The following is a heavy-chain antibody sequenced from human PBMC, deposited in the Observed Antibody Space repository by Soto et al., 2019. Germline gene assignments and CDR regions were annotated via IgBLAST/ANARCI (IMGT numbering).Heavy chain of an antibody. CDR3: ARESEDLTSNFDY. J-gene: IGHJ4*02. Sequence: GGSLRLSCAASGFTFTRYSMNWVRQAPGKGLEWVSSISSTTNYIYYGDSMKGRFTISRDNAKNSLYLEMDSLRAEDTAVYYCARESEDLTSNFDYWGQGTLVTVSS. V-gene: IGHV3-21*06. CDR1: GFTFTRYS. CDR2: ISSTTNYI.